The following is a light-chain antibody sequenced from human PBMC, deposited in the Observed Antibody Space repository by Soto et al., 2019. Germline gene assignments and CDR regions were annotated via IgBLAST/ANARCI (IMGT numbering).Light chain of an antibody. CDR2: DAS. CDR1: QSVSSY. J-gene: IGKJ3*01. Sequence: EIVLTQSPATLSLSPGERATLSCRASQSVSSYLAWYQQKPGQAPRLLIYDASNRATGIPARFSGSGSGTDFTLPINSLEPEDFAVYYCQQRSNWPRFTFGPGTKVDIK. V-gene: IGKV3-11*01. CDR3: QQRSNWPRFT.